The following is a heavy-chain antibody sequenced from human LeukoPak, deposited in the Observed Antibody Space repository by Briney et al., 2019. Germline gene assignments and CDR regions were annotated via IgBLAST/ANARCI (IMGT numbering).Heavy chain of an antibody. Sequence: ASVKVSCKASGYTFISYGISWVRQAPGQGLEWMGWISAYNGNTNYAQKLQGRVTMTTDTSTSTAYMELRSLRSDDTAVYYCARDSGYYGSGSYPGDWGQGTLVTVSS. CDR2: ISAYNGNT. CDR1: GYTFISYG. D-gene: IGHD3-10*01. J-gene: IGHJ4*02. CDR3: ARDSGYYGSGSYPGD. V-gene: IGHV1-18*01.